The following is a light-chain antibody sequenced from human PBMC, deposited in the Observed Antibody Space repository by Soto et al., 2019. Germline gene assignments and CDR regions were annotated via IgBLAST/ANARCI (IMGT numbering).Light chain of an antibody. CDR2: KAS. CDR1: QSISNW. V-gene: IGKV1-5*03. CDR3: QQYNDYSWT. J-gene: IGKJ1*01. Sequence: DIQMTQSPSTLSASVGDRVTITCRASQSISNWLAWYQQKPGKAPKLLVYKASSLESGVPSRFSGSGSGTEFTLTISSLQPDDFATYYCQQYNDYSWTFAQGTKMEIK.